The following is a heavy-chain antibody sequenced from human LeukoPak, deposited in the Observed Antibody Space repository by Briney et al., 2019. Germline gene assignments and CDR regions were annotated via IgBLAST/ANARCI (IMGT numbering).Heavy chain of an antibody. D-gene: IGHD3-16*02. CDR3: ARIVAIIRDAFDI. CDR1: GFTFSIYW. J-gene: IGHJ3*02. V-gene: IGHV3-7*01. Sequence: GGSLRLSCAASGFTFSIYWMSWVRQAPGKGLEWVANIKTDGSEKRYVDSVKGRFTISRDNAKNSLYLQMNSLRAEDTAVYYCARIVAIIRDAFDIWGQGTMVTVSS. CDR2: IKTDGSEK.